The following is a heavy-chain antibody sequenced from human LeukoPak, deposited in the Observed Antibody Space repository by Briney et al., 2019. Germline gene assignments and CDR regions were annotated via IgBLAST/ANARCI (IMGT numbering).Heavy chain of an antibody. V-gene: IGHV4-39*07. CDR2: IYYSGST. D-gene: IGHD4-17*01. CDR1: GGSISSSSYY. Sequence: SETLSLTCTVSGGSISSSSYYWGGIRQPPGKGLEWIGSIYYSGSTYYNPSLKSRVTISVDTSKNQFSLKLSSVTAADTAVYYCARELDYGDYDAFKTGSHRSYFDYWGQGTLVTVSS. J-gene: IGHJ4*02. CDR3: ARELDYGDYDAFKTGSHRSYFDY.